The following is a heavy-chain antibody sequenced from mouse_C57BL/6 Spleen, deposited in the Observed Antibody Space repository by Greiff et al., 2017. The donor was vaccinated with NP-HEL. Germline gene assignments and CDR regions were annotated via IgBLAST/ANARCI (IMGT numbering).Heavy chain of an antibody. CDR1: GYTFTSYW. CDR2: IDPSDSET. CDR3: AREDYDSWFAY. J-gene: IGHJ3*01. Sequence: QVQLQQPGAELVRPGSSVKLSCRASGYTFTSYWMHWVKQRPIQGLEWIGNIDPSDSETHYNQKFKDKATLTVDKSSSTAYMQLSSLTSEDSAVYYCAREDYDSWFAYWGQGTLVTVSA. D-gene: IGHD2-4*01. V-gene: IGHV1-52*01.